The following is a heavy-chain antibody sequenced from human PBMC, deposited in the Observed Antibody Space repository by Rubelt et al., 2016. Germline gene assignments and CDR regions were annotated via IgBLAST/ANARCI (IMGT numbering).Heavy chain of an antibody. J-gene: IGHJ3*02. CDR3: ARSCIGGACYVPGAFDI. CDR1: GGSISSSSYY. D-gene: IGHD2-15*01. V-gene: IGHV4-39*01. Sequence: QLQLQESGPGLVKPSETLSLTCTVSGGSISSSSYYWGWIRQPPGKGLEWIGNIYYSGSTYYNPSLKSRVTISVDTSTKQCSLKLSSVTAADTAVYYCARSCIGGACYVPGAFDIWGRGTMVTVSS. CDR2: IYYSGST.